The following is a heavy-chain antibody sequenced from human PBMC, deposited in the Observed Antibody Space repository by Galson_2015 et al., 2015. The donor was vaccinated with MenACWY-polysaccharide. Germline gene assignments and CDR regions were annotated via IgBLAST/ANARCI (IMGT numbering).Heavy chain of an antibody. CDR2: INPNSGGT. J-gene: IGHJ4*02. Sequence: SVKVSCKASGYTFTGYYMHWVRQAPGQGLEWMGWINPNSGGTNYAQKFQGRVTMTRDTSISTAYMELSRLRSDDTAVYYCARAYAATVATDYFDYWGQGTLATVSS. D-gene: IGHD4-17*01. CDR3: ARAYAATVATDYFDY. CDR1: GYTFTGYY. V-gene: IGHV1-2*02.